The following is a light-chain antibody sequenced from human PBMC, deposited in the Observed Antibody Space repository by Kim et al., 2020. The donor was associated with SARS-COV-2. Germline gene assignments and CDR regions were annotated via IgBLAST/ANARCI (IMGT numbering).Light chain of an antibody. CDR1: QSVSSN. J-gene: IGKJ2*01. V-gene: IGKV3-20*01. Sequence: SWSPGDRATPSCRASQSVSSNLAWYQQKPGLPPRLLIHDASSRATGIPDRFSGSGSGTDFTVTISRLEPEDFAVYYCQQYGSSPYTFGQGTKLEIK. CDR2: DAS. CDR3: QQYGSSPYT.